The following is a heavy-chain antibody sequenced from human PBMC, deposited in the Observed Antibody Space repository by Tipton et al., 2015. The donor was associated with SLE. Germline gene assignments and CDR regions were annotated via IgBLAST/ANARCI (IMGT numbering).Heavy chain of an antibody. J-gene: IGHJ6*03. V-gene: IGHV1-46*02. D-gene: IGHD5-12*01. CDR1: GYSFNIYW. CDR2: IDPSGGST. CDR3: ARAGLATSYYYYMDV. Sequence: QVQLVQSGAEVKKPGESLKISCQVSGYSFNIYWHGWVRQAPGQGLEWMGRIDPSGGSTNYAQKFQGRVTMTRDTSTSTVYMELSSLRSEDTAVYYCARAGLATSYYYYMDVWGKGTTVTVSS.